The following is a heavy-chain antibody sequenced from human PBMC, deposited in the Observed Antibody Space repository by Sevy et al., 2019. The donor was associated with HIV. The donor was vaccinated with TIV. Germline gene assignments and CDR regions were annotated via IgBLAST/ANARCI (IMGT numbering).Heavy chain of an antibody. CDR3: AKGPEDYDFWSGYYDWYFDL. Sequence: GGSLRLSCAASGFTFSSYAMSWVRQAPGKGLEWVSAISGSGGSTYYADSVKGRFTISRDNSKNTLYLQMNSLRAEDTAVYYCAKGPEDYDFWSGYYDWYFDLWGRDTLVTVSS. V-gene: IGHV3-23*01. CDR2: ISGSGGST. CDR1: GFTFSSYA. D-gene: IGHD3-3*01. J-gene: IGHJ2*01.